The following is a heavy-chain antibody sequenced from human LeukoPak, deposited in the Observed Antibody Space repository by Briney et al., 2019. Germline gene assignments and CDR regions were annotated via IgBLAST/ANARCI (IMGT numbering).Heavy chain of an antibody. CDR1: GASINAYF. Sequence: PSETLSLICNVSGASINAYFWTWIRQPPGKGLEWIASMSYSGRTDSNPSLQSRVSMSAGPSKSQFSLRLTSVTAADTAVYYCAQQVVGTSNSFDVWGQGTFVAVSS. V-gene: IGHV4-59*01. J-gene: IGHJ3*01. CDR3: AQQVVGTSNSFDV. D-gene: IGHD2-15*01. CDR2: MSYSGRT.